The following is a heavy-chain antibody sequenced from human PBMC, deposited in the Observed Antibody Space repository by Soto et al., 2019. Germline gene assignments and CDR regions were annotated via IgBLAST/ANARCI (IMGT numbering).Heavy chain of an antibody. V-gene: IGHV5-51*01. CDR1: GYSFTSYW. CDR2: IYPGDSDT. Sequence: PGESLKISCKASGYSFTSYWIGWVRQMPGKGLEWMGIIYPGDSDTRYSSSFQGQVTMSVDKSISTAYLQWSSLKASDSAMYYCARIPRGGMYVWGQGTTVTVSS. CDR3: ARIPRGGMYV. J-gene: IGHJ6*02.